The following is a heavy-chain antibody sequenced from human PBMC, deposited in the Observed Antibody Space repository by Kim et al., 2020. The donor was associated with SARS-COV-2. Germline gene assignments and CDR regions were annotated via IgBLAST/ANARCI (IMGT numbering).Heavy chain of an antibody. CDR2: INHSGST. D-gene: IGHD2-2*01. V-gene: IGHV4-34*01. Sequence: SETLSLTCAVYGGSFSGYYWSWIRQPPGKGLEWIGEINHSGSTNYNPSLKSRVTISVDTSKNQFSLKLSSVTAADTAVYYCARGLGYCSSTSCHGRRDYYGMDVWGQGTTVTVSS. CDR3: ARGLGYCSSTSCHGRRDYYGMDV. CDR1: GGSFSGYY. J-gene: IGHJ6*02.